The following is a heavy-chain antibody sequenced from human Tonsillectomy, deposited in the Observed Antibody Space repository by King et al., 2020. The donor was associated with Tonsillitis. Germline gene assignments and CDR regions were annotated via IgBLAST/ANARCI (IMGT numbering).Heavy chain of an antibody. J-gene: IGHJ4*02. CDR1: GDSIRRSGHY. D-gene: IGHD2-21*02. Sequence: QLQESGPGLVKASETLSLACTVSGDSIRRSGHYWGWIRQPPGKGLEWVGSIYSGEITYYNPSLKSRVTISADTSKNQFSLRLTSVTAADTAVYYCARLPDDTATEDYWGQGALVTVSS. V-gene: IGHV4-39*01. CDR3: ARLPDDTATEDY. CDR2: IYSGEIT.